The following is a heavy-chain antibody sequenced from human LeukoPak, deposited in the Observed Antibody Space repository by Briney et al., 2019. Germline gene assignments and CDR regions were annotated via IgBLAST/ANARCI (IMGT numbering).Heavy chain of an antibody. V-gene: IGHV4-59*01. CDR1: GGSISSYY. D-gene: IGHD6-19*01. CDR2: IYYSGST. Sequence: SETLSLTCTVSGGSISSYYWSWIRQPPGKGLEWIGYIYYSGSTNYNPSLKSRVTISVDTSKNQFSLKLSSVTAADTAVYYCARSPFIAVAGSRLRWFDPWGQGTLVTVSS. J-gene: IGHJ5*02. CDR3: ARSPFIAVAGSRLRWFDP.